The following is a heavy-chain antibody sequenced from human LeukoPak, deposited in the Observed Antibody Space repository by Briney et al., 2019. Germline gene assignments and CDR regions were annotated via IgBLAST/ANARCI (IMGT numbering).Heavy chain of an antibody. CDR2: INPSGGST. CDR1: GYTFTSYY. J-gene: IGHJ5*02. D-gene: IGHD2-2*01. Sequence: EASVKVSCKASGYTFTSYYMHWVRQAPGQGLEWMGIINPSGGSTSYAQKFQGRVTITRNTSISTAYMELSSLRSEDTAVYYRARGGSRVPAATNWFDPWGQGTLVTVSS. CDR3: ARGGSRVPAATNWFDP. V-gene: IGHV1-46*01.